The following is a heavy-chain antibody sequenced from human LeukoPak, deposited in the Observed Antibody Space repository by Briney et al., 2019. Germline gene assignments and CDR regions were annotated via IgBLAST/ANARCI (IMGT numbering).Heavy chain of an antibody. CDR1: GFTFSSYS. Sequence: GSLRLSCAASGFTFSSYSMNWVRQAPGRGRGGVSSIIIISSYIYYADSVKGRFTISRDNAKNSLYLQMNSLRAEDTAVYYCARDKWQQLVEKGYYYMDVWGKGTTVTVSS. CDR3: ARDKWQQLVEKGYYYMDV. CDR2: IIIISSYI. V-gene: IGHV3-21*01. J-gene: IGHJ6*03. D-gene: IGHD6-13*01.